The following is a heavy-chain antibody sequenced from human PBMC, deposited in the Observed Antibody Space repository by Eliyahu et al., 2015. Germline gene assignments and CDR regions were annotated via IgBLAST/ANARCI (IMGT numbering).Heavy chain of an antibody. V-gene: IGHV3-66*01. CDR1: GXTVXINY. J-gene: IGHJ5*02. D-gene: IGHD6-6*01. CDR3: ARGEGAARPFDP. CDR2: IYSGGST. Sequence: EVQLVESGGGLVQPGGSLRLSCAXSGXTVXINYMXWVRXAPGKGXEWVSVIYSGGSTYHADSVKGRFSISRDNSKNMLYLRMNNLRAEDTAVYYCARGEGAARPFDPWGQGTLVTVSS.